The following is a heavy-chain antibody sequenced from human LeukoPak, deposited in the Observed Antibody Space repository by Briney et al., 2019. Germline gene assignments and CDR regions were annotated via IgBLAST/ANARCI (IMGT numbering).Heavy chain of an antibody. CDR1: GFTFSSYG. CDR2: ISYDGSNK. J-gene: IGHJ6*04. V-gene: IGHV3-30*18. CDR3: AKGSEKDYYYYGIDV. Sequence: GGSLRLSCAASGFTFSSYGMHWVRQAPGKGLEWVAVISYDGSNKYYADSVKGRFTISRDNSKNTLYPQMNSLRAEDTAVYYCAKGSEKDYYYYGIDVWGKGTTVTVSS.